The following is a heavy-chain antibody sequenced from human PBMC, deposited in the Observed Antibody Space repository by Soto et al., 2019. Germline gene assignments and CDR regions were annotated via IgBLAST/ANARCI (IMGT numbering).Heavy chain of an antibody. CDR2: ISSSSSTI. CDR1: GFAFISYS. Sequence: AGSVRLSAAASGFAFISYSRNWVRQAPGKGLEWVSYISSSSSTIYYADSVKGRFTISRDNAKNSLYLQMNSLRDEDTAVYYCERDLEPYGNYYGMEVWGQGTTVTVS. CDR3: ERDLEPYGNYYGMEV. J-gene: IGHJ6*02. V-gene: IGHV3-48*02. D-gene: IGHD1-1*01.